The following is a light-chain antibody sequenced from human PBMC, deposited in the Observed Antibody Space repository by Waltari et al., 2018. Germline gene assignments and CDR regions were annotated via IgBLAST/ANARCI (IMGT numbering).Light chain of an antibody. CDR3: QSADSSGTYVV. CDR2: KDS. Sequence: SYELTQPPPVSVSPGQTARITCPGDAFPTQYAYWYQQKPGQAPVLVIYKDSERPSGIPERFSGSSSGTTVTLTISGVQAEDEADYYCQSADSSGTYVVFGGGTKLTVL. J-gene: IGLJ2*01. CDR1: AFPTQY. V-gene: IGLV3-25*03.